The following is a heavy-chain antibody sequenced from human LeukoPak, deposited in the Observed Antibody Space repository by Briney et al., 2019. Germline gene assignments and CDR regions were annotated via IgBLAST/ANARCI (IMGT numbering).Heavy chain of an antibody. V-gene: IGHV3-74*01. CDR2: INSDGSST. J-gene: IGHJ6*03. CDR1: GFTFSSYW. CDR3: ARDRGGGHMDV. Sequence: GGSLRLSCAASGFTFSSYWMHWVRHAPGKGLVWVSRINSDGSSTSYADSVKGRFTISRDNAKNTLYLQMNSLRAEDTAVYYCARDRGGGHMDVWGKGTTVTISS. D-gene: IGHD2-15*01.